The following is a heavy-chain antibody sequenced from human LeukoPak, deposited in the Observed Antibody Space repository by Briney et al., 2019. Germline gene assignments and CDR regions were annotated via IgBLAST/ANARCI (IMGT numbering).Heavy chain of an antibody. CDR3: ARARHYYGSSGSYGWFDP. V-gene: IGHV5-51*01. Sequence: GESLKISCKGSGYSFTSYWIGWVRQMPGKGLEWMGIIYPGDSDTRYSPSFQGQVTISADKSISTAYLQWSSLKASDTAMYYCARARHYYGSSGSYGWFDPWGQGTLVTVSS. J-gene: IGHJ5*02. CDR1: GYSFTSYW. CDR2: IYPGDSDT. D-gene: IGHD3-22*01.